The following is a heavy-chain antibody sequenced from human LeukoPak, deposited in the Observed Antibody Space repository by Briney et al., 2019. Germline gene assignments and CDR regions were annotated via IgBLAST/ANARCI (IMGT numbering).Heavy chain of an antibody. J-gene: IGHJ6*02. Sequence: ASVKVSCKASGYTFTSYGISWVRQAPGQGLEWMGWISAHNGNTNFAQKFQGRVTMTTDTSTSTAYMELRSLRSDDTAVYYCARDGAGSCSSTSCYGGEYGMDVRGQGTTVTVSS. CDR3: ARDGAGSCSSTSCYGGEYGMDV. V-gene: IGHV1-18*01. CDR1: GYTFTSYG. D-gene: IGHD2-2*01. CDR2: ISAHNGNT.